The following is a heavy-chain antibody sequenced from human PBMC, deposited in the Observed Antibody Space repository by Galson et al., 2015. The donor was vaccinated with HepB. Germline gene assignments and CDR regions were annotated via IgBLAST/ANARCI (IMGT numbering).Heavy chain of an antibody. CDR1: GFTFGDYA. V-gene: IGHV3-49*03. J-gene: IGHJ2*01. CDR2: IRSKAYGGTT. D-gene: IGHD4-23*01. CDR3: TRDGLPTTVVGWYFDL. Sequence: SLRLSCAASGFTFGDYAMSWFRQAPGKGLEWVGFIRSKAYGGTTEYAASVKGRFTISRDDSKSIAYLQMNSLKTEDTAVYYCTRDGLPTTVVGWYFDLWGRGTLVTVSS.